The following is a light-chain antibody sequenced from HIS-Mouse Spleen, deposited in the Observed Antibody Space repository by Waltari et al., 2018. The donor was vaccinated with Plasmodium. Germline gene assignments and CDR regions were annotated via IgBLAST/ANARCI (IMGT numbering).Light chain of an antibody. Sequence: SSELTQPPSASVLPGQTARITCPGDALPKQYVYWYQQKSGQAPVLVIYEDSKRPSGIPERFSGSSSGTMATLTISGAQVEDEADYYCYSTDSSGNHRVFGGGTKLTVL. CDR3: YSTDSSGNHRV. CDR2: EDS. V-gene: IGLV3-10*01. J-gene: IGLJ3*02. CDR1: ALPKQY.